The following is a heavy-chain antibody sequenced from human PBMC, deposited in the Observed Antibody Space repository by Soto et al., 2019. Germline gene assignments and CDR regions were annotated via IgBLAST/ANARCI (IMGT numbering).Heavy chain of an antibody. CDR3: ARDPSYGGGDWYFDL. J-gene: IGHJ2*01. CDR1: GGSISSGGYY. CDR2: IYYSGST. Sequence: QVQLQESGPGLVKPSQTLSLTCTVSGGSISSGGYYWSWIRQHPGNVLEWIGYIYYSGSTYYNPSLKSRVTISVDTSKNQFSLKLSSVTAADTAVYYCARDPSYGGGDWYFDLWGRGTLVTVSS. V-gene: IGHV4-31*03. D-gene: IGHD4-17*01.